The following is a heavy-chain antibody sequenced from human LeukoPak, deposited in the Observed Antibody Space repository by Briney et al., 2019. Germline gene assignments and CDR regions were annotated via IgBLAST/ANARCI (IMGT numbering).Heavy chain of an antibody. V-gene: IGHV3-74*01. Sequence: PGGSLRLSCAASGFTFSSYWMHWVRQAPGKGLVWVSRINSDGSSTSYADSVKGRFTISRDNAKNTLFLQMDSLRAEDTALYYCVRSLRSADFWGQGTLVTVSS. CDR1: GFTFSSYW. CDR2: INSDGSST. J-gene: IGHJ4*02. CDR3: VRSLRSADF.